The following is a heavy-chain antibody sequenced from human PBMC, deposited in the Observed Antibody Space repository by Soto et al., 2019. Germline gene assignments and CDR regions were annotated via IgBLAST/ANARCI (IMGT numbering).Heavy chain of an antibody. V-gene: IGHV4-31*03. D-gene: IGHD3-3*02. CDR1: GGSISSGGYY. Sequence: ASETLSLTCTVSGGSISSGGYYWSWIRQHPGKGLEWIGYIYYSGSTYYNPSLKSRVTISVDTSKNQFSLKLSSVTAADTAVYYCARGSRLAWFDPWGQGTLVTVSS. CDR2: IYYSGST. CDR3: ARGSRLAWFDP. J-gene: IGHJ5*02.